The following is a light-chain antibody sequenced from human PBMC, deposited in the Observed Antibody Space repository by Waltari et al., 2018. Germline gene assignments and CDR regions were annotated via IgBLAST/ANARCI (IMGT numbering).Light chain of an antibody. J-gene: IGLJ3*02. CDR2: KDN. Sequence: SYELTQPPSVSVSPGQTARITCSGDAMPKQYAHWYQQKPGQAPVLIIYKDNERPSGIPERVSGPTSGTTVTLTISGVQAEDEADYYCQSSDSIETWVFGGGTKLTVL. CDR3: QSSDSIETWV. CDR1: AMPKQY. V-gene: IGLV3-25*03.